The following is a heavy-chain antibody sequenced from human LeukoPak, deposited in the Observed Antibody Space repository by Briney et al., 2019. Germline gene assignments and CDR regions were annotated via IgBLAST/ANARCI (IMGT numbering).Heavy chain of an antibody. D-gene: IGHD5-24*01. J-gene: IGHJ4*02. CDR2: INPNSGGT. Sequence: ASVKVSCKASGYTFTGYYMHWVRQAPGQGLEWMGWINPNSGGTNYAQKFQGRVTMTRDTSISTAYMELSRLRSDDTAVYYCARDPDVATITHTDPIFDYWGQGTLVTVSS. CDR1: GYTFTGYY. CDR3: ARDPDVATITHTDPIFDY. V-gene: IGHV1-2*02.